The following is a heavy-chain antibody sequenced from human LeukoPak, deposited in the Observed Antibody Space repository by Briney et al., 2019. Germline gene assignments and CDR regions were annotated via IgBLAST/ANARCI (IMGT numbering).Heavy chain of an antibody. D-gene: IGHD3-10*01. J-gene: IGHJ4*02. CDR3: ARGGFGSGSHFDY. CDR1: GYTFTGYY. CDR2: INPNSGGT. V-gene: IGHV1-2*02. Sequence: GASVKVSCKASGYTFTGYYIRWVRQAPGQGLEWMGWINPNSGGTNYAQKFQGRVTMTRDTSISTAYMELSRLISDDTAVYYCARGGFGSGSHFDYWGQGTLVTVSS.